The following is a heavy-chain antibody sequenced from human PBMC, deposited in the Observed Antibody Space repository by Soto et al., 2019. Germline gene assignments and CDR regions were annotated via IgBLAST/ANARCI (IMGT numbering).Heavy chain of an antibody. Sequence: AASVKVSCKASGGTFSSYAISWVRQAPGQGLEWMGGIIPIFGTANYAQKFQGRVTITADESTSTAYMELSSLRSEDTAVYYCARGGQLVPAQKCYYGMDVWGQGTTVTVSS. J-gene: IGHJ6*02. CDR3: ARGGQLVPAQKCYYGMDV. CDR2: IIPIFGTA. CDR1: GGTFSSYA. D-gene: IGHD6-6*01. V-gene: IGHV1-69*13.